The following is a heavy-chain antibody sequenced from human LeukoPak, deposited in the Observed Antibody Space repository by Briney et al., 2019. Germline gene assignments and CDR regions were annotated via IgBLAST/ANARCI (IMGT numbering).Heavy chain of an antibody. J-gene: IGHJ4*02. CDR1: GFTFSDHY. Sequence: GGSLRLSCAASGFTFSDHYMDWVRQAPGKGLEGVSYISAMKGRFTTSRDNAENSLYLQMNSLRAEDTAVYYCARPFVWGLATQGLDYWGQGTLVTVSS. CDR3: ARPFVWGLATQGLDY. CDR2: IS. V-gene: IGHV3-69-1*02. D-gene: IGHD3-16*01.